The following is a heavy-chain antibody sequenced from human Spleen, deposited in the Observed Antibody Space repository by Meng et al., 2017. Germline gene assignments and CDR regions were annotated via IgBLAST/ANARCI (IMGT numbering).Heavy chain of an antibody. CDR1: GFTFSTYA. CDR3: AKPGSAAIYYFDY. D-gene: IGHD2-8*02. Sequence: GESLKISCAASGFTFSTYAMSWVRQAPGKGLEWVSSISNSGGTTYYADSVKGRFTISRDNSKNTLFLQMNSLRAEDTAVYYCAKPGSAAIYYFDYWGQGTLVTVSS. V-gene: IGHV3-23*01. CDR2: ISNSGGTT. J-gene: IGHJ4*02.